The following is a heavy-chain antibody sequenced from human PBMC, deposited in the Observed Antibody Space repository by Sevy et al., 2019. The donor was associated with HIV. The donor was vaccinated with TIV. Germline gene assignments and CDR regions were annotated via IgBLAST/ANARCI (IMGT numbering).Heavy chain of an antibody. J-gene: IGHJ4*02. V-gene: IGHV3-33*01. CDR3: ARDLEFYDYGDYGPAFMPDY. CDR1: GFTFCTYG. Sequence: GESLKISCAASGFTFCTYGMHWVRQAPGKGLEWVAVMWFDGSNTYYAVSVKGRFTISRDIAKNTLHLQMNSLRAEDTAVYYCARDLEFYDYGDYGPAFMPDYWGQGTLVTVSS. CDR2: MWFDGSNT. D-gene: IGHD4-17*01.